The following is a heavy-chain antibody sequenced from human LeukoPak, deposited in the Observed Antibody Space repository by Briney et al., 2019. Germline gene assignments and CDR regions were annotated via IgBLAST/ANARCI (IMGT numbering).Heavy chain of an antibody. CDR2: IYYSGST. Sequence: SETLSLTCTVSGGSISSYYWSWIRQPPGKGLEWIGYIYYSGSTNYNPSLKSRVTISVDTSKNQFSLKLSSVTAADTAVYYCARGTYSSSSKPFDYWGQGTLVTVSS. D-gene: IGHD6-6*01. CDR3: ARGTYSSSSKPFDY. V-gene: IGHV4-59*01. CDR1: GGSISSYY. J-gene: IGHJ4*02.